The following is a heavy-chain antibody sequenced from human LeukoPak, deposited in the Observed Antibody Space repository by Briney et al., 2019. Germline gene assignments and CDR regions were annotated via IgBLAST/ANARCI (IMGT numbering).Heavy chain of an antibody. J-gene: IGHJ4*02. CDR1: GFSFSSYW. D-gene: IGHD4-17*01. V-gene: IGHV3-7*01. CDR2: IKQDGSEK. CDR3: AKAGMTTVTTNPFDY. Sequence: GGSLRLSCAASGFSFSSYWMSWVRQAPGKGLEWVGNIKQDGSEKYYVDSVKGRFTISRDTAKNSLYLQMNRLRAEDTAVYYCAKAGMTTVTTNPFDYWGQGTLVTVSS.